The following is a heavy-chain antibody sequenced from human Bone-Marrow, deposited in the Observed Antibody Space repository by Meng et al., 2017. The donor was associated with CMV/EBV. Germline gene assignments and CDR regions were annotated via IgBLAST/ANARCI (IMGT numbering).Heavy chain of an antibody. CDR2: IIPILGIA. V-gene: IGHV1-69*10. Sequence: SVKVSCKASGGTFSSYAISWVRQAPGQGLEWMGGIIPILGIANYAQKFQGRVTITADKSTSTAYMELSSLRSEDTAVYYCARVHNPEGGYSSSWYYFDYWGQGTLVTASS. D-gene: IGHD6-13*01. CDR1: GGTFSSYA. J-gene: IGHJ4*02. CDR3: ARVHNPEGGYSSSWYYFDY.